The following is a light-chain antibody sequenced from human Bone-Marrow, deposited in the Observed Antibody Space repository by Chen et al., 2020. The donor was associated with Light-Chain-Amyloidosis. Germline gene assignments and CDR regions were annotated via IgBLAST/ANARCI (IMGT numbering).Light chain of an antibody. CDR1: QSLLYSTGHNY. CDR2: WGS. CDR3: MQGLQTPPA. V-gene: IGKV2-28*01. J-gene: IGKJ4*01. Sequence: DIVMTQSPLSLPVLPGEPASISCRSSQSLLYSTGHNYLDWSLQKPGQSPQLLIYWGSYRASGVPDSFSGSGAGTDFTLKISKVEADDVGVYYCMQGLQTPPAFGGGTEVEIK.